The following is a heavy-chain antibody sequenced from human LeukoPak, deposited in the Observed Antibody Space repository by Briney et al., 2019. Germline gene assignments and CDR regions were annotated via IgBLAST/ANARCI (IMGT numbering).Heavy chain of an antibody. V-gene: IGHV3-9*01. J-gene: IGHJ4*02. CDR3: AKESGGSRFDY. CDR2: ISWNSGSI. D-gene: IGHD2-15*01. Sequence: GGSLRLSCAASGFAFDDYAMHWVRQAPGKGLEWVSGISWNSGSIGYADSVKGRFTISRDNAKNSLYLQMNSLRAEDTALYYCAKESGGSRFDYWGQGTLVTVSS. CDR1: GFAFDDYA.